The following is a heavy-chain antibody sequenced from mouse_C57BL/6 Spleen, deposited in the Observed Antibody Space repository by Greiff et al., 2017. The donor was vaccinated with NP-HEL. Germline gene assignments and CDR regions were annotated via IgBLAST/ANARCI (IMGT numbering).Heavy chain of an antibody. D-gene: IGHD1-1*01. Sequence: QVQLKESGAELVKPGASVKLSCKASGYTFTSYWMHWVKQRPGQGLEWIGMIHPNSGSTNYNEKFKSKATLTVDKSSSTAYMQLSSLTSEDSAVYYCARIEGIYYYGSSYFDYWGQGTTLTVSS. CDR2: IHPNSGST. CDR1: GYTFTSYW. J-gene: IGHJ2*01. CDR3: ARIEGIYYYGSSYFDY. V-gene: IGHV1-64*01.